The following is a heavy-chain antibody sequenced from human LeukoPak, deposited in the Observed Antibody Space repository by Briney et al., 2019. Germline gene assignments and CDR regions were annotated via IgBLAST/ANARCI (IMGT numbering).Heavy chain of an antibody. J-gene: IGHJ4*02. Sequence: SGGSLRLSYAASGFTFSSYAMGWVRQAPGKGQEWVSAITASGGNTYYADSVKGRFTISRDNSKNTLYLQVNSLRAEDTAVYYCAKGNGYSYGRYYFDYWGQGTLVTVSS. D-gene: IGHD5-18*01. CDR1: GFTFSSYA. V-gene: IGHV3-23*01. CDR3: AKGNGYSYGRYYFDY. CDR2: ITASGGNT.